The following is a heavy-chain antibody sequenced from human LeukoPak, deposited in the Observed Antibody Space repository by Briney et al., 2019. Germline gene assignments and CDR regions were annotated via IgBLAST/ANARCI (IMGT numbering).Heavy chain of an antibody. V-gene: IGHV3-23*01. CDR2: ISGSGGST. J-gene: IGHJ3*02. D-gene: IGHD2/OR15-2a*01. CDR1: GFTFSSYE. CDR3: AKLIVQYGDAFDI. Sequence: GGSLRLSCVVSGFTFSSYEMNWVRQAPGKGLEWVSAISGSGGSTYYADSVKGRFTISRDNSKNTLYLQMNSLRAEDTAVYHCAKLIVQYGDAFDIWGQGTMVTVSS.